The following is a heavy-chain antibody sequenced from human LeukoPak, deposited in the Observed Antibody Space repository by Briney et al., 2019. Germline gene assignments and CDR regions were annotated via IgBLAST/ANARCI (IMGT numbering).Heavy chain of an antibody. J-gene: IGHJ4*02. V-gene: IGHV6-1*01. D-gene: IGHD1-26*01. CDR1: GDSVSTSGVT. CDR2: TYYKSRWYN. Sequence: SQTLSLTCAISGDSVSTSGVTWNWIRQSPSRGLEWLGRTYYKSRWYNDYAVSVKSRITVNPDTSKNQFSLQLSSVTPEDSAIYYCTATDTTFDYWGQGSLVTVSS. CDR3: TATDTTFDY.